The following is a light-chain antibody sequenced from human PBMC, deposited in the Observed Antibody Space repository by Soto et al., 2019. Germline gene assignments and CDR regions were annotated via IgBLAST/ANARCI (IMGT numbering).Light chain of an antibody. CDR1: QSVTKY. Sequence: EIVLTQPPATLSLSQGERATLSCRASQSVTKYLAWYQHKPGQAPSLPMYGASSRASGISDSLSGSGSGTDFTLTISILEPEDFAVYYCQQYGSAPWTFGQGTKVDIK. CDR3: QQYGSAPWT. V-gene: IGKV3-20*01. J-gene: IGKJ1*01. CDR2: GAS.